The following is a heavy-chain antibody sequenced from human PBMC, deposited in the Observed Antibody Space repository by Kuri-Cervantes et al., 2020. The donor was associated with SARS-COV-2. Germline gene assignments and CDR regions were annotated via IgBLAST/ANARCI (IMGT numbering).Heavy chain of an antibody. V-gene: IGHV4-38-2*01. CDR1: GYSISSGYY. CDR2: INHSGST. J-gene: IGHJ4*02. CDR3: ARSRDGYSYNY. D-gene: IGHD5-24*01. Sequence: SQTLSLTCAVSGYSISSGYYWGWIRQPPGKGLEWIGEINHSGSTNYNPSLKSRVTISVDTSKNQFSLKLSSVTAADTAVYYCARSRDGYSYNYWGQGTLVTVSS.